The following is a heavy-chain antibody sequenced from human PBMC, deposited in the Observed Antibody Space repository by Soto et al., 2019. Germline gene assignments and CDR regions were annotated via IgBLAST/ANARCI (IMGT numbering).Heavy chain of an antibody. J-gene: IGHJ6*02. V-gene: IGHV3-9*01. CDR3: AKDYRGSYYYYYGMDF. Sequence: GGSLRLSCAASGFTFDDYAMHWVRQAPGKGLEWVSGISWNSGSIGYAGSVKGRFTISRDNAKNSLYLQMNILRAEDTALYYCAKDYRGSYYYYYGMDFWGQGTTVTVSS. CDR2: ISWNSGSI. CDR1: GFTFDDYA. D-gene: IGHD1-26*01.